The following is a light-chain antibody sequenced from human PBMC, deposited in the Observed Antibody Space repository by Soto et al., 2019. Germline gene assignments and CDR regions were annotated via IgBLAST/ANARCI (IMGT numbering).Light chain of an antibody. CDR2: GNS. CDR3: QSYDSSLSDWV. CDR1: TSNIGAGYD. Sequence: QLVLAQPPSVSGAPGQRVTISCTGSTSNIGAGYDVHWYQQLPGTAPKPLIYGNSNRPSGVPDRFSGSKSGTSASLAITGLQAEDEADYYCQSYDSSLSDWVFGGGTKLTVL. J-gene: IGLJ3*02. V-gene: IGLV1-40*01.